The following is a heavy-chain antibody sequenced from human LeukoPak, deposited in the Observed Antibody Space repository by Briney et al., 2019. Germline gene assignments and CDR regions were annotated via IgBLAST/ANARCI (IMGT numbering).Heavy chain of an antibody. CDR3: ARWSRSGPYYGMDV. V-gene: IGHV1-18*01. CDR1: GYTFTSYG. CDR2: ISAYNGNT. J-gene: IGHJ6*02. Sequence: ASVTVSCTAPGYTFTSYGISWVRQAPGQGLEWMGWISAYNGNTDYAQMLQGRVTMTTDTSTSTAYMELRSLRSDDTAVYYCARWSRSGPYYGMDVWGQGTTVTVSS.